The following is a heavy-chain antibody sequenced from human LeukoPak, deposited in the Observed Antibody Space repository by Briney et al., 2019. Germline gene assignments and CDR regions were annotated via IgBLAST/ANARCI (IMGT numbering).Heavy chain of an antibody. J-gene: IGHJ3*02. CDR2: IIPIFGTA. CDR1: GGTFSSYA. Sequence: GASVKVSCKASGGTFSSYAISWVRQAPGQGLEWMGGIIPIFGTANYAQKFQGRVTITADESTSTAYMELSSLRSEDTAVYYCARDLLDRCGGDCYSETSYAFDIWGQGTMVTVSS. V-gene: IGHV1-69*13. CDR3: ARDLLDRCGGDCYSETSYAFDI. D-gene: IGHD2-21*01.